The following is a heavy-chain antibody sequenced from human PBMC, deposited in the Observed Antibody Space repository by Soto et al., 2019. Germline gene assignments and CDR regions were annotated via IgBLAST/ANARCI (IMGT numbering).Heavy chain of an antibody. D-gene: IGHD3-9*01. V-gene: IGHV3-21*01. CDR2: ISSSSSYI. CDR3: ARVYVDLYYYYYGMDV. CDR1: GFTFSSYS. J-gene: IGHJ6*02. Sequence: PXGSLRLSCAASGFTFSSYSMNWVRQAPGKGLDWVSSISSSSSYIYYADSVKGRFTISRDNAKNSLYLQMNSLRAEDTAVYYCARVYVDLYYYYYGMDVWGQGTTVTVSS.